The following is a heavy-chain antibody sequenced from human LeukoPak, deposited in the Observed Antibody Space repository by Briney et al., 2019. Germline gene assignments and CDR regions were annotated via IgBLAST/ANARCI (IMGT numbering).Heavy chain of an antibody. V-gene: IGHV1-2*02. CDR1: GYTFTGYY. CDR2: INPNSGGT. J-gene: IGHJ4*02. CDR3: ARVYSSSWYWGIDY. Sequence: ASVKVSCKASGYTFTGYYMHWVRQAPGQGLEWMGWINPNSGGTNYAQKFQGRVTMTTDTSTSTAYMELRSLRSDDTAVYYCARVYSSSWYWGIDYWGQGTLVTVSS. D-gene: IGHD6-13*01.